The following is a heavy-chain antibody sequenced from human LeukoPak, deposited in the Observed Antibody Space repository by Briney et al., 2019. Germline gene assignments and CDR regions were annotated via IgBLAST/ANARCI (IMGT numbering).Heavy chain of an antibody. CDR3: ASGSAVAGLGY. Sequence: GGSLRLSCAASGFTFTSYEMNWVRQAPGRGLQWVSYISSSGNTIYYADSVKGRFTISRDNAKNSVYLQMNSLRAEDTAVYYCASGSAVAGLGYWGQGTLVTVSS. CDR2: ISSSGNTI. CDR1: GFTFTSYE. D-gene: IGHD6-19*01. V-gene: IGHV3-48*03. J-gene: IGHJ4*02.